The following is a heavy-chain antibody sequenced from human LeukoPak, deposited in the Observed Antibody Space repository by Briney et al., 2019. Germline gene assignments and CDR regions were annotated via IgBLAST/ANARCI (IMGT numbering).Heavy chain of an antibody. CDR3: AGDTYGSDS. CDR2: IYYSGST. Sequence: SETLSLTCTVSGGSISNYYWNWIRQPPEKGLEWIGYIYYSGSTNYNPSLKSRVTISIDTSKNEFSLKLSSVTAADTAVYYCAGDTYGSDSWGQGTLVTVSS. J-gene: IGHJ4*02. D-gene: IGHD3-10*01. CDR1: GGSISNYY. V-gene: IGHV4-59*01.